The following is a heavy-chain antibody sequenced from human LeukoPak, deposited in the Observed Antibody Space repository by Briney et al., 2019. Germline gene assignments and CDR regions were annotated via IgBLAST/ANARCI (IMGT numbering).Heavy chain of an antibody. CDR1: GGSFSGYY. J-gene: IGHJ4*02. CDR3: ARGRLVVVTAIRSYFDY. CDR2: INHSGST. D-gene: IGHD2-21*02. Sequence: TSSETLSLTCAVYGGSFSGYYWSWIRQPPGKGLEWIGEINHSGSTNYNPSLKSRVTISVDTSKNQFPLKLSSVTAADTAVYYCARGRLVVVTAIRSYFDYWGQGTLVTVSS. V-gene: IGHV4-34*01.